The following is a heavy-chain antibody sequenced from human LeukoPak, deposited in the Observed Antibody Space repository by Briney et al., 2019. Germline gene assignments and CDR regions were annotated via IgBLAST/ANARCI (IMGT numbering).Heavy chain of an antibody. CDR1: GFTFSNYG. CDR2: ISGRGDTT. D-gene: IGHD1-1*01. J-gene: IGHJ4*02. Sequence: PGGSLRLSCAGSGFTFSNYGMTWVRQAPGKGLEWVSAISGRGDTTRYADSVKGRFTLSRDDSRNTVYLHLNNLRVEDTAVYYCAKESWVSNADAVLWGQGTLVTVYS. CDR3: AKESWVSNADAVL. V-gene: IGHV3-23*01.